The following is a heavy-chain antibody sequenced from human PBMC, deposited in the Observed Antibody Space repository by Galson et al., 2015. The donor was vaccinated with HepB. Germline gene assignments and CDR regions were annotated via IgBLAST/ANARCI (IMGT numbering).Heavy chain of an antibody. CDR1: GFTVSNTY. J-gene: IGHJ4*02. CDR2: TYSGGTT. Sequence: SLRLSCAASGFTVSNTYMTWVRQAPGKGLEWVSVTYSGGTTYYADSVKGRFTISRDNSKNTLYLQMSSLRVEDTAMYYCARGLQYFDCWGQGTLVTVSS. CDR3: ARGLQYFDC. V-gene: IGHV3-53*01.